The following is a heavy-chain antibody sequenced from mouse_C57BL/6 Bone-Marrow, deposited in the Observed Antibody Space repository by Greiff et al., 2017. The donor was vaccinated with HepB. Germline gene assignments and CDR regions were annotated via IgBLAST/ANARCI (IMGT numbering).Heavy chain of an antibody. J-gene: IGHJ2*01. CDR3: AGEGGNYGGRFDD. CDR2: IDPSDSYT. CDR1: GYTFTSYW. V-gene: IGHV1-59*01. Sequence: QVQLQQPGAELVRPGPSVKLSCKASGYTFTSYWMHWVKQRPGQGLEWIGVIDPSDSYTNYNQKFKGKATLTVDTSSSTAYMQLSSLTSEDSAVYYCAGEGGNYGGRFDDWGQGTTLTVSS. D-gene: IGHD2-1*01.